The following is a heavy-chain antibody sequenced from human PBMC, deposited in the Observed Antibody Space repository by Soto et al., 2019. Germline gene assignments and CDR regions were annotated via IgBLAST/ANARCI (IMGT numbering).Heavy chain of an antibody. D-gene: IGHD3-10*01. V-gene: IGHV4-59*01. CDR3: AREARGVMSGMDV. J-gene: IGHJ6*02. CDR2: ISHSGST. Sequence: PSETLSLTCTVSGGSMRTYFWNWIRQPPGKGLEWIGHISHSGSTNYNPTLKSRVTISVDTSKRQFSLKLSSVTAADTAVYYCAREARGVMSGMDVWGQGTTVTVSS. CDR1: GGSMRTYF.